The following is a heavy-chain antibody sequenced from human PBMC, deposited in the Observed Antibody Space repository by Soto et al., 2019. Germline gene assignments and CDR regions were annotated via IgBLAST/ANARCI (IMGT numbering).Heavy chain of an antibody. V-gene: IGHV2-5*02. CDR1: GFSLRNSGVG. D-gene: IGHD4-17*01. CDR2: IYWDDDK. CDR3: AHLTTGGFYFDY. Sequence: QITLKESGPTLVKPTQTLTLTCTFSGFSLRNSGVGVGWIRQPPGKALEWLALIYWDDDKRYSPSLKSRLTITKETPKNPVVLTMTNMDPVDTATYYCAHLTTGGFYFDYWGQGTLVTVSS. J-gene: IGHJ4*02.